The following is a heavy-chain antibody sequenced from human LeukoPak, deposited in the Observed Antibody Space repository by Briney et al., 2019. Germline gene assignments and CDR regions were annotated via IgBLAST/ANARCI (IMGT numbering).Heavy chain of an antibody. CDR1: GFTFGDYA. J-gene: IGHJ4*02. CDR3: ARDRSGAFDY. D-gene: IGHD6-19*01. Sequence: GGALRLSCTASGFTFGDYAMYWVRQAPGKGLESVAAISTKGGSTSYADSVKGRMTISRDDSKNTLFLQMGSLTTDDMGLYFCARDRSGAFDYWGQGTLVTVSS. V-gene: IGHV3-64*02. CDR2: ISTKGGST.